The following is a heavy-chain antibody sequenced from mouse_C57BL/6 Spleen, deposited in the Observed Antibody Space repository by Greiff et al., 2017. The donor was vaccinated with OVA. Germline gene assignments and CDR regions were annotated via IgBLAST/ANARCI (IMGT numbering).Heavy chain of an antibody. CDR1: GFSLTSYG. CDR3: ARHGGIYYYAMDY. J-gene: IGHJ4*01. V-gene: IGHV2-6-1*01. Sequence: VKLVESGPGLVAPSQSLSITCTVSGFSLTSYGVHWVRQPPGKGLEWLVVIWSDGSTTYNSARKSRLSISKDNSKSQVFLKMNSLQTDDTAMYYCARHGGIYYYAMDYWGQGTSVTVSS. CDR2: IWSDGST.